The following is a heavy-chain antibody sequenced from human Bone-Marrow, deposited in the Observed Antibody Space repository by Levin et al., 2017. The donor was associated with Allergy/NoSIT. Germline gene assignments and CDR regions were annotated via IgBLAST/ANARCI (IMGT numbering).Heavy chain of an antibody. Sequence: GESLKISCAASGFTFSSYWMSWVRQAPGKGLEWVANIKQDGSEKYYVDSVKGRFTISRDNAKNSLYLQMNSLRAEDTAVYYCARHAYRSSWYGYWGQGTLVTVSS. CDR2: IKQDGSEK. D-gene: IGHD6-13*01. CDR1: GFTFSSYW. V-gene: IGHV3-7*01. J-gene: IGHJ4*02. CDR3: ARHAYRSSWYGY.